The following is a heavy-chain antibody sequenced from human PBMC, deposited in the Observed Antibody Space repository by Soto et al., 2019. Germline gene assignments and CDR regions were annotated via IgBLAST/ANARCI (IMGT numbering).Heavy chain of an antibody. CDR2: ISWNSGSI. CDR3: AKDFNYIWGSYRVRILGHYFDY. V-gene: IGHV3-9*01. J-gene: IGHJ4*02. Sequence: GGSLRLSCAASGFTFDDYAMHWVRQAPGKGLEWVSGISWNSGSIGYADSVKGRFTISRNNAKNSLYLQMNSLRAEETALYYCAKDFNYIWGSYRVRILGHYFDYWGQGTLVTVSS. D-gene: IGHD3-16*02. CDR1: GFTFDDYA.